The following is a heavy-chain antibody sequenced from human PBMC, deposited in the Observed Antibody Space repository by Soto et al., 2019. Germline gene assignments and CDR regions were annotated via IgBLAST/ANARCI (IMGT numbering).Heavy chain of an antibody. CDR2: IIPIFGTA. J-gene: IGHJ6*02. D-gene: IGHD1-20*01. CDR3: ARDSNWNDERYYYYGMDV. V-gene: IGHV1-69*01. Sequence: QVQLVQSGAEVKKPGSSVTVSCKASGGTFSSYAISWVRQAPGQWLEWMGGIIPIFGTANYAQKFQGRVTITADESTSTAYMELSSLRSEDTAVYYCARDSNWNDERYYYYGMDVWGQETTVTVSS. CDR1: GGTFSSYA.